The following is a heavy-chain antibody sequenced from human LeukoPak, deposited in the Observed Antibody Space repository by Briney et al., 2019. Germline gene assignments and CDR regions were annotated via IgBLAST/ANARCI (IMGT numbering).Heavy chain of an antibody. J-gene: IGHJ3*02. D-gene: IGHD3-10*01. Sequence: PSETLSLTCTVSGGSISSYYWSWIRQPPGKGLEWIGYIYYSGSTNYNPSLKSRVTISVDTSKNQFSLKLSSVTAADTAVYYCARSRDYYGSGSYFADAFDIWGQGTMVTVSS. CDR1: GGSISSYY. CDR3: ARSRDYYGSGSYFADAFDI. CDR2: IYYSGST. V-gene: IGHV4-59*12.